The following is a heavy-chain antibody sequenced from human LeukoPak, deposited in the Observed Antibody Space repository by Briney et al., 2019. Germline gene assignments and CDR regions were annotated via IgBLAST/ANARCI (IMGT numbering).Heavy chain of an antibody. CDR1: GGSFSGYY. J-gene: IGHJ4*02. CDR2: INHSGST. D-gene: IGHD6-6*01. V-gene: IGHV4-34*01. CDR3: ASLYSSSNY. Sequence: PSETLSLTCAVYGGSFSGYYWSWIRQPPGKGLEWIGEINHSGSTNYNPSLKSRVTISVDTSKNQFSLKLSSVTAADTAVYYCASLYSSSNYWGRGTLVTVSS.